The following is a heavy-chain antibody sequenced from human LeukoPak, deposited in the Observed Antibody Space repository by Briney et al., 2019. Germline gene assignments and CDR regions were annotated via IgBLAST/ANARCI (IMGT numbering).Heavy chain of an antibody. CDR3: ARHGHATGSYEAHFDY. CDR1: GASISDSGYF. Sequence: SETLSLTCTVSGASISDSGYFGGWIRQPRGKGLEWIGSIEDSGKTYYNPSLKSRVTVSADTSKNQFSLKLSSVTAADTAVYYCARHGHATGSYEAHFDYWGQGALVTVSS. D-gene: IGHD2-15*01. CDR2: IEDSGKT. V-gene: IGHV4-39*01. J-gene: IGHJ4*02.